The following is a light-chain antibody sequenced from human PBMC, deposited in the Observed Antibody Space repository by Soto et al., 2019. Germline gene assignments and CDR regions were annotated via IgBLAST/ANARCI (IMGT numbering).Light chain of an antibody. CDR1: QCVSSW. J-gene: IGKJ4*01. CDR3: QQGISFPLT. CDR2: AAS. V-gene: IGKV1-12*01. Sequence: IQMTQSPSSVSASVGDRVTISCRASQCVSSWLAWYQQTPGKAPKLLISAASILQSGVPSRFSGSGSGTDFNFTISGLQPEDFGTYYCQQGISFPLTFGGGTKVEIK.